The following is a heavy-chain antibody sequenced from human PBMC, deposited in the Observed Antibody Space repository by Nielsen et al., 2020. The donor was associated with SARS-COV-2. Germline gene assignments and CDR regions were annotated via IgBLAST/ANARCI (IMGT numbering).Heavy chain of an antibody. CDR3: ARRIMFSTSSYYYYYMDV. D-gene: IGHD6-6*01. V-gene: IGHV4-39*01. CDR1: GGSISSSGHY. J-gene: IGHJ6*03. Sequence: SATLSLTCTVSGGSISSSGHYWVWVRQPPGKGLEVIGSSYYSGSTYYNPSLGSRVTISVDTSKNQFYLNLSFVSAADTAVYYCARRIMFSTSSYYYYYMDVWGKGTTVTGSS. CDR2: SYYSGST.